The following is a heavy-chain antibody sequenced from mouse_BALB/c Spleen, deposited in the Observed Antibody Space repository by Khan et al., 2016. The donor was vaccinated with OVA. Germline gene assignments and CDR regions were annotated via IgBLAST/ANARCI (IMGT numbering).Heavy chain of an antibody. J-gene: IGHJ3*01. Sequence: VQLQQSGAELVKPGASVRLSCKASGYTLTSYYLYWVKQRPGHGLEWIGDINPSHGGTNFNENFKTKATLTVDKSSRTAYMQLSSLTSEDSAVYYCTRSGYGAFAYWGQGTLVTVSA. V-gene: IGHV1S81*02. CDR1: GYTLTSYY. CDR2: INPSHGGT. CDR3: TRSGYGAFAY. D-gene: IGHD1-1*02.